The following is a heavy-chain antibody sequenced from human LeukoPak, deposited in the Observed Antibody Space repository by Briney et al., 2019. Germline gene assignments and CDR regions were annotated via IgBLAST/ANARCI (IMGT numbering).Heavy chain of an antibody. CDR2: IYYSGST. D-gene: IGHD3-3*01. Sequence: SETLSLTCTVSGGSISSSSYYWGWIRQPPGKGLEWIGSIYYSGSTNYNPSLKSRVTISVDTSKNQFSLKLSSVTAADTAVYYCARVMAQGFWSGYPDYWGQGTLVTVSS. J-gene: IGHJ4*02. CDR3: ARVMAQGFWSGYPDY. V-gene: IGHV4-39*07. CDR1: GGSISSSSYY.